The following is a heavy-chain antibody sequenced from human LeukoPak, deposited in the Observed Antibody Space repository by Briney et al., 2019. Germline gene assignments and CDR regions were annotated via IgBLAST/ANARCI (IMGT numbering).Heavy chain of an antibody. J-gene: IGHJ4*02. Sequence: TSETLSLTCAVHGGSFSGYYWSWIRQPPGKGLEWIGEINHSGSTNYNPSLKSRVTISVDTSKNQFSLKLSSVTAADTAVYYCASYDFWSGYYIDDYWGQGTLVTVSS. D-gene: IGHD3-3*01. V-gene: IGHV4-34*01. CDR2: INHSGST. CDR1: GGSFSGYY. CDR3: ASYDFWSGYYIDDY.